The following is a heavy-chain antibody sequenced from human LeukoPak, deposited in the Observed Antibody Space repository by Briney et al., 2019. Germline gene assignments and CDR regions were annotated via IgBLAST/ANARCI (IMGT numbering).Heavy chain of an antibody. CDR1: GGTFSSYA. J-gene: IGHJ6*03. V-gene: IGHV1-69*06. D-gene: IGHD5-18*01. Sequence: SVKVSCKASGGTFSSYAISWVRQAPGQGLEWMGGIIPIFGTANYAQKFQGRVTITADKSTSTAYMELSSLRSEDTAVYYCARGNVDTAVAPYYYYMDVWGKGTTVTVSS. CDR3: ARGNVDTAVAPYYYYMDV. CDR2: IIPIFGTA.